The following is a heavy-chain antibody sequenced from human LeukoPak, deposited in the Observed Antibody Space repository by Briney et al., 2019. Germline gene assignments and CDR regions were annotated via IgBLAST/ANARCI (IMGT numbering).Heavy chain of an antibody. CDR3: GRGGPFPSSSSSREYYLDY. Sequence: ASVTVSCKASGYDFINYGISWVRQAPGQGLEWMGWRSIYNGNTDYKLQGRVTMTTDTSTNTAYMEVRSLRYDDTAVYYCGRGGPFPSSSSSREYYLDYWGQGTLVTVSS. CDR2: RSIYNGNT. V-gene: IGHV1-18*01. CDR1: GYDFINYG. J-gene: IGHJ4*02. D-gene: IGHD6-6*01.